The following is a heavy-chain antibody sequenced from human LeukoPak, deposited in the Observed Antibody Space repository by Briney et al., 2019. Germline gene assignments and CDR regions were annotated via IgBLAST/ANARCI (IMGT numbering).Heavy chain of an antibody. J-gene: IGHJ4*02. CDR1: GGSISSGSYY. CDR2: IYTSGST. D-gene: IGHD3-22*01. V-gene: IGHV4-61*02. CDR3: ARVVYDSTSGGFDY. Sequence: NSSETLSLTCTVSGGSISSGSYYWSWIRQPAGKGLEWIGRIYTSGSTNYNPSLKSRVTISVDTSKNQFSLKLSSVTAADTAVYYCARVVYDSTSGGFDYWGQGTLVTVSS.